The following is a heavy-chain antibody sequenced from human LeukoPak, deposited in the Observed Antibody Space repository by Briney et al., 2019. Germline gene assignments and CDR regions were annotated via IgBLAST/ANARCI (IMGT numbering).Heavy chain of an antibody. CDR1: GGSISNYW. CDR2: VFDSGST. D-gene: IGHD6-13*01. V-gene: IGHV4-59*01. Sequence: SETLSLTCTVSGGSISNYWWSWIRQPPGKGLEWIGYVFDSGSTNYNPSLKSRVTISVDTSKKQFSLKLSSVTAADTAVYYCARGYSSSWDYFDYWGQGTLVSVSS. J-gene: IGHJ4*02. CDR3: ARGYSSSWDYFDY.